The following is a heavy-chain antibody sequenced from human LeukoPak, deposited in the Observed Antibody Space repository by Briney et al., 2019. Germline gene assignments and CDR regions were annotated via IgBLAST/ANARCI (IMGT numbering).Heavy chain of an antibody. Sequence: SDTLSLTCTVSDGSMSSYYWSWIRQSPEKGLEWIGYLYYSESTNYNPSLKSRVTISVDTAKNQFSLKLSSVTAADTAVYYCARSSGYYDAFDIWGQGSMVTVSS. D-gene: IGHD3-10*01. CDR3: ARSSGYYDAFDI. CDR1: DGSMSSYY. V-gene: IGHV4-59*08. CDR2: LYYSEST. J-gene: IGHJ3*02.